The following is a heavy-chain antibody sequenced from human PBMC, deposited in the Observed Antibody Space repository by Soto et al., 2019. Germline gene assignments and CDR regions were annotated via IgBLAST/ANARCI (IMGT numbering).Heavy chain of an antibody. CDR2: ISSDSIYT. CDR3: ARDSTGSGLDYGMDV. D-gene: IGHD3-10*01. J-gene: IGHJ6*02. V-gene: IGHV3-11*06. Sequence: QVQLVESGGGLVKPGGSLRLSCAASGFTFNDHYMTWIRQAPGKGLEWVSFISSDSIYTNSADSVKGRFTISRDNAKNLLYLQKSSLRVEDTAVYYCARDSTGSGLDYGMDVWGQGTTVAVSS. CDR1: GFTFNDHY.